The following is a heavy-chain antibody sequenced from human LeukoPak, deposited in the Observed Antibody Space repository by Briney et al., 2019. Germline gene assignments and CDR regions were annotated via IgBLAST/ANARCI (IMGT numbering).Heavy chain of an antibody. CDR3: ARQITDSYGSKGWFDT. V-gene: IGHV4-39*01. J-gene: IGHJ5*02. Sequence: PETLSLTCTVSGGSISSSSYYWGWIRQPPGKGLEWIGSIYYSGSTYYNPSLKSRVTISVDTSKNQFSLKLNSVTAADTAVYYCARQITDSYGSKGWFDTWGQGTLVTVSS. CDR1: GGSISSSSYY. CDR2: IYYSGST. D-gene: IGHD5-18*01.